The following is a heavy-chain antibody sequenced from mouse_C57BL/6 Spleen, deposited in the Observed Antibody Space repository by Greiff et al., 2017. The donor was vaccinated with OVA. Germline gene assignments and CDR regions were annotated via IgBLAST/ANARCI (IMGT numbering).Heavy chain of an antibody. V-gene: IGHV10-3*01. CDR3: VRGGPYYDYDVWYFDV. CDR2: IRSKSSNYAT. D-gene: IGHD2-4*01. Sequence: EVQLVESGGGLVQPKGSLKLSCAASGFTFNTYAMHWVRQAPGKGLEWVARIRSKSSNYATYYADSVKDRFTISRDDSQSMLYLQMNNLKTEDTAMYYCVRGGPYYDYDVWYFDVWGTGTTVTVSS. CDR1: GFTFNTYA. J-gene: IGHJ1*03.